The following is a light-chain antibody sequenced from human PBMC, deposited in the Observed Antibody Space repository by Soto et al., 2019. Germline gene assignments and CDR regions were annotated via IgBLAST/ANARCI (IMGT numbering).Light chain of an antibody. CDR1: QSVSSN. CDR3: QQYNNWPAWT. V-gene: IGKV3-15*01. J-gene: IGKJ1*01. Sequence: EIVMTQSPATLSVSPGERATLSCRASQSVSSNLAWYQQKPGQAPRLLIYGASTRATGIPARFSGSGSGTEFTLTISSLQSEDDAVYYCQQYNNWPAWTFGQGTKVEIK. CDR2: GAS.